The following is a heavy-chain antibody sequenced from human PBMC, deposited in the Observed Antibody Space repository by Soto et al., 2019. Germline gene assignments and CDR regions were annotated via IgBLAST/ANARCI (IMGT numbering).Heavy chain of an antibody. CDR2: TYHSGST. V-gene: IGHV4-30-2*01. J-gene: IGHJ4*02. CDR1: GGSISSGGYS. Sequence: QLQLRESGSGLVKPSQTLSLTCAVSGGSISSGGYSWSWIRQPPGKGLEWIGYTYHSGSTYYNPSLKSRVTISVDRSKNQFSLKLSSVTAADTAVYYCASGLVTNLHYWGQGTLVTVSS. D-gene: IGHD2-21*02. CDR3: ASGLVTNLHY.